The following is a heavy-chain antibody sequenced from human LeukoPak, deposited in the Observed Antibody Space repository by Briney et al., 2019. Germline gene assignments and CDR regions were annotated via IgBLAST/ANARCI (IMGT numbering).Heavy chain of an antibody. V-gene: IGHV4-4*07. CDR2: IHSSGST. Sequence: PSETLSLTCIVSGGSTSGYYWSWIRQPAGKGLEWIGRIHSSGSTKYNPSLKSRVFMSVDTSKNDFFLKLSSVTAADTAVYYCARGTYYDTLTAYFPGSFDYWGQGTLVTVSS. CDR1: GGSTSGYY. CDR3: ARGTYYDTLTAYFPGSFDY. J-gene: IGHJ4*02. D-gene: IGHD3-9*01.